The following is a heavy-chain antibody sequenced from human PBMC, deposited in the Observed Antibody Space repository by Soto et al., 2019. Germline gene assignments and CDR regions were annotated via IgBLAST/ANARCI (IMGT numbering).Heavy chain of an antibody. CDR1: GGSITSHS. J-gene: IGHJ6*03. CDR3: ARREQLEFYYYMDV. D-gene: IGHD1-26*01. CDR2: IYYSGST. Sequence: QVQLQESGPGLVKPSETLSLTCTVSGGSITSHSWNWIRQPPGKGLEWIGYIYYSGSTNYNPSLRSRITMSVDTSKNQFSLKLSSVTAADTAVYYCARREQLEFYYYMDVWGKGTTVTVSS. V-gene: IGHV4-59*08.